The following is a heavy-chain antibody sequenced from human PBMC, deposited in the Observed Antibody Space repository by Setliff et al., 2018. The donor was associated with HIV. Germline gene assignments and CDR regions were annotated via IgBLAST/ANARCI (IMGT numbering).Heavy chain of an antibody. V-gene: IGHV5-51*01. CDR1: GYSFTNYW. CDR3: ARHFGKVTNYVPDY. D-gene: IGHD1-7*01. CDR2: IYPGDSDT. J-gene: IGHJ4*02. Sequence: GESLKISCKGSGYSFTNYWIGWVRQMPGKGLEWMGIIYPGDSDTRYSPSFQGQVTFSADKSINTVFLHWSSLKASDSAMYYCARHFGKVTNYVPDYWGQGTLVTAPQ.